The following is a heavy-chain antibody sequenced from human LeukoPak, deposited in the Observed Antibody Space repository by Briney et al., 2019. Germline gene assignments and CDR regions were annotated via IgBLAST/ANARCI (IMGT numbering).Heavy chain of an antibody. Sequence: GGSLRLSCAASGFTFSSYEMNWVRQAPGKGLEWVSYISSSGSTIYYADSVKGRFTISRDNAKNSLYLQMNRLRAEDKAVYYCWKVSSPGYCNGGRCHSFAYWGQGTLVTVSS. CDR1: GFTFSSYE. CDR2: ISSSGSTI. D-gene: IGHD2-15*01. V-gene: IGHV3-48*03. CDR3: WKVSSPGYCNGGRCHSFAY. J-gene: IGHJ4*02.